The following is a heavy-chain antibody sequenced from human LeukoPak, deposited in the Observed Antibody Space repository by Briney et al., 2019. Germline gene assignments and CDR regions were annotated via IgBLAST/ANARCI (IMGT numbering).Heavy chain of an antibody. Sequence: SETLSLTCTVSGSSISNYYWTWIRQPAGKGLEWIGRIYTSGGTNYNPSLKSRVIISRDTSKNQFSLNLSSVTAADTAVYYCARGYTDGWLIGYWGQGTLVTVSS. CDR2: IYTSGGT. V-gene: IGHV4-4*07. D-gene: IGHD6-19*01. CDR1: GSSISNYY. J-gene: IGHJ4*02. CDR3: ARGYTDGWLIGY.